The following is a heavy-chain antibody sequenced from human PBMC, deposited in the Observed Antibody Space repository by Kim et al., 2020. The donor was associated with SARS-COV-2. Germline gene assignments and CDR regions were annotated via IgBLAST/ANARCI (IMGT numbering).Heavy chain of an antibody. D-gene: IGHD6-13*01. CDR2: INHSGST. J-gene: IGHJ5*02. CDR3: ARGSWDYSSSWYSLRNNWFDP. V-gene: IGHV4-34*01. CDR1: GGSFSGYY. Sequence: SETLSLTCAVYGGSFSGYYWSWIRQPPGKGLEWIGEINHSGSTNYNPSLKSRVTISVDTSKNQFSLKLSSVTAADTAVYYCARGSWDYSSSWYSLRNNWFDPWGQGTLVTVSS.